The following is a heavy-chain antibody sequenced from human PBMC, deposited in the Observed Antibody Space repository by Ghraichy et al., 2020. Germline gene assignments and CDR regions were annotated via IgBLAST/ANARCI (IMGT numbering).Heavy chain of an antibody. D-gene: IGHD6-13*01. CDR3: AREGYSSSWYDFNWFDP. Sequence: ASVKVSCKASGYTFTSYAMNWVRQAPGQGLEWMGWINTNTGNPTYAQGFTGRFVFSLDTSVSTAYLQISSLKAEDTAVYYCAREGYSSSWYDFNWFDPWGQGTLVTVSS. J-gene: IGHJ5*02. CDR2: INTNTGNP. V-gene: IGHV7-4-1*02. CDR1: GYTFTSYA.